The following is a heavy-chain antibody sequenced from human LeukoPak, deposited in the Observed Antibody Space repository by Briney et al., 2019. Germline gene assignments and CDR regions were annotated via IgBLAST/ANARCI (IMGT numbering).Heavy chain of an antibody. CDR3: ARFPRDPWRFDY. CDR1: GFTFSGSA. CDR2: IKEDGSES. V-gene: IGHV3-7*03. J-gene: IGHJ4*02. D-gene: IGHD5-12*01. Sequence: GGSLRLSCAASGFTFSGSAMHWVRQAPGKGLEWVANIKEDGSESYYVDSVKGRFTISRDNTKNSLYLQMNSLRAEDTAVYYCARFPRDPWRFDYWGQGTLVSVSS.